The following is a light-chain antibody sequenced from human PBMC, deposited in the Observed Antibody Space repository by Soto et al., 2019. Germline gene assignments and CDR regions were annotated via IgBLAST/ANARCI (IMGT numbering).Light chain of an antibody. CDR2: AAS. CDR1: QGISSY. J-gene: IGKJ4*01. V-gene: IGKV1-8*01. CDR3: QQYYSYPS. Sequence: AIRMTQYPSTLSASRGDRVTITCRASQGISSYLAWYQQKPGKAPKLLIYAASTLQSGVPSRFSGSGSGTDFTLTISWLQSEDFATYYCQQYYSYPSFGGGTKVDIK.